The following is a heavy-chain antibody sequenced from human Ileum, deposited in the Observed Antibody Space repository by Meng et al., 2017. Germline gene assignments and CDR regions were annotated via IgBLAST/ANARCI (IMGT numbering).Heavy chain of an antibody. Sequence: GSLRLSCTVSGGSISSSSYYWGWIRQPPGKGLEWIGSIYYSGSTYYNPSLKSRVTISVDTSKNQFSLKLSSVTAADTAVYYCARARRSGSYSFDYWGQG. CDR3: ARARRSGSYSFDY. D-gene: IGHD1-26*01. J-gene: IGHJ4*02. CDR1: GGSISSSSYY. V-gene: IGHV4-39*07. CDR2: IYYSGST.